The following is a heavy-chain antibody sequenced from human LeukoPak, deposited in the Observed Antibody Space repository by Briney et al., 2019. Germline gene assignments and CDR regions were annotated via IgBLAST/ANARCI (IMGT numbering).Heavy chain of an antibody. CDR1: GFTFDSYA. V-gene: IGHV3-23*01. CDR3: AKVIYGLPGDAFDI. J-gene: IGHJ3*02. D-gene: IGHD2-2*02. CDR2: ISGSGGST. Sequence: PGGSLRLSCAASGFTFDSYAMSWVRQDPGKGLEWVSVISGSGGSTYNADSVKGRFTISRDNPKNMLYLQMNSLRAEDTAVYYCAKVIYGLPGDAFDIWGQGTMVTVSS.